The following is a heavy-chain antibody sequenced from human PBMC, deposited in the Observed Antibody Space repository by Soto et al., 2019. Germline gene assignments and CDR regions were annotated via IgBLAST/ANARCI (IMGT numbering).Heavy chain of an antibody. J-gene: IGHJ4*02. CDR1: GYTFSDYY. CDR2: IDPRNGGT. CDR3: ARVRYRNVIHA. V-gene: IGHV1-2*02. Sequence: QEQLVQSESDVKKPGASVTVSCKASGYTFSDYYIHWVRQAPGQGLEWMGWIDPRNGGTKYAQKFQDRFSMTTDTSTSTASMELRRLRSDDTALFFCARVRYRNVIHAWGQGTLVTVSS. D-gene: IGHD2-2*01.